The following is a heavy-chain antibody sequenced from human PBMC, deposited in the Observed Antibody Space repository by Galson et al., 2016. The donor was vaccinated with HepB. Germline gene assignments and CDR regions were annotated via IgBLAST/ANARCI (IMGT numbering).Heavy chain of an antibody. D-gene: IGHD6-6*01. CDR2: ISDSGYTI. Sequence: SLRLSCAASGFIFSSYSMNWVRQAPGKGLEWVAYISDSGYTIQYADSVKGRFTISRDSAKNSLYLQMSSLRDEDSAVYYCARPSLGRSSNYAMDVWGQGTTVTVSS. J-gene: IGHJ6*02. CDR1: GFIFSSYS. CDR3: ARPSLGRSSNYAMDV. V-gene: IGHV3-48*02.